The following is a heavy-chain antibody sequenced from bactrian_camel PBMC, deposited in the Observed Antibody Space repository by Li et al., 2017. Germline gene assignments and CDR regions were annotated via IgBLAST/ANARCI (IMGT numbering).Heavy chain of an antibody. J-gene: IGHJ4*01. CDR2: IDADDKT. Sequence: HVQLVESGGGSVQSGGSLTLACKTSGDTLPTMAWFRQTPGQGREGVAAIDADDKTMYARSMKGRFTISQDATRDTVHLEMTNLKPEDTALYFCAADDQAEHCLSGLVLLNYEYDYRGQGTQVTVS. D-gene: IGHD3*01. V-gene: IGHV3S53*01. CDR1: GDTLPT. CDR3: AADDQAEHCLSGLVLLNYEYDY.